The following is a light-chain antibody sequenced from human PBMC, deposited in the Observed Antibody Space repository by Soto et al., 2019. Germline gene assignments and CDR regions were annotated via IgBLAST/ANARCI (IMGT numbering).Light chain of an antibody. J-gene: IGKJ3*01. V-gene: IGKV3-20*01. Sequence: EIVLTQSPGTLSLSPGERATISCRASQSVSSSYLAWYQQKPGQAPRLLIYGASSRATGIPNRFSGSGSGTDFTLTISRLEPEDFAVYYCQQYGSSPVTFGPGTKVDIK. CDR3: QQYGSSPVT. CDR2: GAS. CDR1: QSVSSSY.